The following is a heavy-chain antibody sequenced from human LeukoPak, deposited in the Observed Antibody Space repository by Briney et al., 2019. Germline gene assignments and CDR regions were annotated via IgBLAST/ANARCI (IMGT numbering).Heavy chain of an antibody. D-gene: IGHD4-17*01. CDR3: ARDVHGDYGSGWFDP. CDR1: GGTLNNSA. V-gene: IGHV1-69*05. J-gene: IGHJ5*02. CDR2: IMPLFGTA. Sequence: SSVKVSCKTSGGTLNNSAISWVRQAPGQGLEWLGGIMPLFGTAGDAQKFQGRVTITKDESTRTVYLELTSLTSDDTAVYYCARDVHGDYGSGWFDPWGQGTLVSVPS.